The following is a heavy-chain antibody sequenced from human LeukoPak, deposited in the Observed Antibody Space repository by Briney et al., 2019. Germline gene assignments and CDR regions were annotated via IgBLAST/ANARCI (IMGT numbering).Heavy chain of an antibody. V-gene: IGHV3-33*01. Sequence: GGSLRLSCAASGFTFSSYGMHWVRQAPGKGLEWGAVIWYDGSNKYYTDSVKGRFTISRDNSKNTLYMQMNSLRAEDTAVYYCAREGIGVERELDYWGQGTLVTVS. CDR2: IWYDGSNK. J-gene: IGHJ4*02. D-gene: IGHD3-10*01. CDR1: GFTFSSYG. CDR3: AREGIGVERELDY.